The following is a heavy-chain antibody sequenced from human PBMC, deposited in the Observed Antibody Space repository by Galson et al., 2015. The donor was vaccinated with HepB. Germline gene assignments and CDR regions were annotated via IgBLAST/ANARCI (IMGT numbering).Heavy chain of an antibody. V-gene: IGHV3-30-3*01. D-gene: IGHD6-19*01. J-gene: IGHJ4*02. CDR2: ISYDGSNK. CDR1: GFTFSSYA. CDR3: ARDGLSYIGGWYSYFDY. Sequence: SLRLSCAAPGFTFSSYAMHWVRQAPGKGLEWVAVISYDGSNKYYADSVKGRFTISRDNSKNTLYLQMNSLRAEDTAVYYCARDGLSYIGGWYSYFDYWGQGTLVTVS.